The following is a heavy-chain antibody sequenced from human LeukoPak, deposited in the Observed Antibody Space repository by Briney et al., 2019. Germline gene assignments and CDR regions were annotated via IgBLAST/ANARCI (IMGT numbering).Heavy chain of an antibody. Sequence: PSETLSLTCAVYGGSFSSYYWSWIRRPPGKGLEWIGEINHSGSTDYNPSLKSRVTISVDTSKNQFSLKLSSVTAADTAVYYCAFSSAYQQHCGQGTLVTVSS. CDR3: AFSSAYQQH. CDR1: GGSFSSYY. V-gene: IGHV4-34*01. CDR2: INHSGST. J-gene: IGHJ1*01. D-gene: IGHD3-22*01.